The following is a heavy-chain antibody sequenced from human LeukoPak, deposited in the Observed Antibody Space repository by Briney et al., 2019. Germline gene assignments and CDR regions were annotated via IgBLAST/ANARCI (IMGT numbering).Heavy chain of an antibody. CDR1: GFTFSSYV. CDR3: ASRLYSYYDSSGYFPR. CDR2: ISGSGSGT. J-gene: IGHJ4*02. V-gene: IGHV3-23*01. Sequence: GGSLRLSCAASGFTFSSYVMNWVRQAPGKGLEWVSAISGSGSGTYYADSVKGRFTISRDNSKNTLYLQMNSLRAEDTAVYYCASRLYSYYDSSGYFPRWGQGTLVTVSS. D-gene: IGHD3-22*01.